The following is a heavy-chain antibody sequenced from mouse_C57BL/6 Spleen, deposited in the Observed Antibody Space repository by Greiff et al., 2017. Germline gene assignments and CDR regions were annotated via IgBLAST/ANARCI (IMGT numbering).Heavy chain of an antibody. Sequence: VQLKQSGPGLVKPSQSLSLTCSVTGYSITSGYYWNWIRQFPGNKLEWMGYISYDGSNNYNPSLKNRISITRDTSKNQFFLKLNSVTTEDTATYYCAIYGYDGPYAMDYWGQGTSVTVSS. D-gene: IGHD2-2*01. V-gene: IGHV3-6*01. CDR1: GYSITSGYY. J-gene: IGHJ4*01. CDR3: AIYGYDGPYAMDY. CDR2: ISYDGSN.